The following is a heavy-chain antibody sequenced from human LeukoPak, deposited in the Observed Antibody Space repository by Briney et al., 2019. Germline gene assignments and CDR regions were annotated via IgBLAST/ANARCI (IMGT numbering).Heavy chain of an antibody. CDR2: ISYDGSNK. CDR3: AKAPITMVRGVIISGLVDY. J-gene: IGHJ4*02. V-gene: IGHV3-30*04. D-gene: IGHD3-10*01. CDR1: GFTFSSYA. Sequence: GGSLRLSCAASGFTFSSYAMHWVRQAPGKGLEWVAVISYDGSNKYYADSVKGRFTISRDNSKNTLYLQMNSLRAEDTAVYYCAKAPITMVRGVIISGLVDYWGQGTLVTVSS.